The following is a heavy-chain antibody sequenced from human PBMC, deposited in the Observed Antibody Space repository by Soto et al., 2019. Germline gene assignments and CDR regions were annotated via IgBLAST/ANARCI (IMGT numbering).Heavy chain of an antibody. CDR3: AREGYYDSSGHPNWFDP. CDR2: INAGNGNT. V-gene: IGHV1-3*01. D-gene: IGHD3-22*01. Sequence: QVQLVQSGAEVKKPGASVKVSCKASGYTFTRYAMHWVRQAPGQRLEWMGWINAGNGNTKHSQKFQGRVTITRDTYASTAYMELSSLRSEDTAVYYCAREGYYDSSGHPNWFDPWGQGTLVTVSS. CDR1: GYTFTRYA. J-gene: IGHJ5*02.